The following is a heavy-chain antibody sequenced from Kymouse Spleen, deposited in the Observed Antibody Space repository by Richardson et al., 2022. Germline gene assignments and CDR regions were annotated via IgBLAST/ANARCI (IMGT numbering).Heavy chain of an antibody. CDR1: GGSFSGYY. J-gene: IGHJ4*02. V-gene: IGHV4-34*01. Sequence: QVQLQQWGAGLLKPSETLSLTCAVYGGSFSGYYWSWIRQPPGKGLEWIGEINHSGSTNYNPSLKSRVTISVDTSKNQFSLKLSSVTAADTAVYYCARVGATPFDYWGQGTLVTVSS. CDR2: INHSGST. CDR3: ARVGATPFDY. D-gene: IGHD1-26*01.